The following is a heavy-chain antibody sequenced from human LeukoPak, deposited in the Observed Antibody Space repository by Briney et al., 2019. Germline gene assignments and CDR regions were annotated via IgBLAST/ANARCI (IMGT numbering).Heavy chain of an antibody. V-gene: IGHV3-21*01. J-gene: IGHJ4*02. D-gene: IGHD3-22*01. CDR2: ISSSSSYI. Sequence: GGSLRLSCAASGFTFSSYSMNWVRQAPGKGLEWVSSISSSSSYIYYAYSVKGRFTISRDNAKNSLYLQMNSLRAEDTAVYYCARSPQYYYDSSGYYCEHWGQGTLVTVSS. CDR1: GFTFSSYS. CDR3: ARSPQYYYDSSGYYCEH.